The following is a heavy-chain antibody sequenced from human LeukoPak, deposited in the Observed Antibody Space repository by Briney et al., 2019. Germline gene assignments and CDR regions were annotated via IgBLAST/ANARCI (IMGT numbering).Heavy chain of an antibody. D-gene: IGHD1-14*01. CDR1: GDTFSIYT. CDR3: ARQDRASDAFDI. CDR2: IIPFLAIA. V-gene: IGHV1-69*02. Sequence: SVKVSCKPSGDTFSIYTISGVRQAPGQGLEWMGRIIPFLAIADYAQNFQGRVTITADKSTSTAYMELSSLRSEDTAVYYCARQDRASDAFDIWGQGTMVTVSS. J-gene: IGHJ3*02.